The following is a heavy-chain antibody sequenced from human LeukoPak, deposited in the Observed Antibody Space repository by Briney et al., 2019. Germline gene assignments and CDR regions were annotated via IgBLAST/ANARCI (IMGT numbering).Heavy chain of an antibody. CDR3: AKDLAVRGVGQYYYFGMDV. CDR1: GFTFTSYA. Sequence: SGGSLRLSCAASGFTFTSYAMTWVRQAPGKGLDWVSTISGSGGSTHYADSVKGRFTISRDNSEKTLYLQMNSLRAEDTAVYYCAKDLAVRGVGQYYYFGMDVWGQGTTVTVSS. CDR2: ISGSGGST. D-gene: IGHD3-10*01. V-gene: IGHV3-23*01. J-gene: IGHJ6*02.